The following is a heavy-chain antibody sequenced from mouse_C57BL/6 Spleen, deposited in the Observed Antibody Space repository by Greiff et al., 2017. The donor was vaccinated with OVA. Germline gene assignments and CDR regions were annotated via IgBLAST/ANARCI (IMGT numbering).Heavy chain of an antibody. CDR2: IDPEDGET. D-gene: IGHD1-1*01. V-gene: IGHV14-2*01. CDR3: ARSGYSSYGYFDY. Sequence: VQLKESGAELVKPGASVKLSCTASGFNITDYYMHWVKQRPEQGLEWIGRIDPEDGETKYAPKFQGKATITADTSSNTAYLQLSSLTSEDTAVYYCARSGYSSYGYFDYWGQGTTLTVSS. CDR1: GFNITDYY. J-gene: IGHJ2*01.